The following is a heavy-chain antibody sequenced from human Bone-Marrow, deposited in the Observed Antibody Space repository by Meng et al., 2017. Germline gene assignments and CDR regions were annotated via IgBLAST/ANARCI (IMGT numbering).Heavy chain of an antibody. CDR3: AKRDRVATSPRNHFDY. Sequence: ESLKISCTASGFTFGDYALDWVRQAPGKGLEWVSGISCSCSSTYYADSVKGRFTISRHNSKTTLYLQMNSLRAEDTAVYYCAKRDRVATSPRNHFDYWGQGTLVTVSS. CDR1: GFTFGDYA. CDR2: ISCSCSST. V-gene: IGHV3-23*01. D-gene: IGHD5-12*01. J-gene: IGHJ4*02.